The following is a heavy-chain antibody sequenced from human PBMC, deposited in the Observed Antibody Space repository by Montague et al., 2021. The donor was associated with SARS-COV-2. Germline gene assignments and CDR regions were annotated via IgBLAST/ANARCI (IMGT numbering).Heavy chain of an antibody. CDR1: GGSFSGYY. CDR2: INHSGST. CDR3: ARGARQGYGFRLGSFDS. D-gene: IGHD3-10*01. J-gene: IGHJ4*02. V-gene: IGHV4-34*01. Sequence: SETLSLTCAVYGGSFSGYYWNWIRQPPGKGLEWTGEINHSGSTNYNPSLKSRVTMSVDTSKNQFSLKLSSVTAADTAVYYCARGARQGYGFRLGSFDSWGQGTLVTV.